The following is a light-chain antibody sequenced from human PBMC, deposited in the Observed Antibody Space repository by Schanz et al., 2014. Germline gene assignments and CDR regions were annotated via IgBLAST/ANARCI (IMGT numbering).Light chain of an antibody. CDR1: SSDVGGYNY. CDR2: DVN. J-gene: IGLJ2*01. Sequence: QSALTQPRSVSGSPGQSVTISCTGTSSDVGGYNYVSWYQQHPGKAPKLMIYDVNKRPSGVPDRFSGSKSGNTASLTISGLQAEDEADYYCQSYDSSLSGYVVFGGGTKLTVL. CDR3: QSYDSSLSGYVV. V-gene: IGLV2-11*01.